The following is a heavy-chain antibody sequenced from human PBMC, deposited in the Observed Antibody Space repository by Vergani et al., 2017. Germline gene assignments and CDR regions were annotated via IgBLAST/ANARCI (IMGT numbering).Heavy chain of an antibody. J-gene: IGHJ4*02. Sequence: EVQLVQSGAEVKKPGESLKISCKGSGYSFTSYWIGWVRQMPGKGLEWMGIIYPGDSDTRYSPSFQGPATISADKSISTAYLQWRSLKAADTAMYYCARPSHTAMVTYFDYWGQGTLVTVSS. CDR3: ARPSHTAMVTYFDY. V-gene: IGHV5-51*01. CDR1: GYSFTSYW. D-gene: IGHD5-18*01. CDR2: IYPGDSDT.